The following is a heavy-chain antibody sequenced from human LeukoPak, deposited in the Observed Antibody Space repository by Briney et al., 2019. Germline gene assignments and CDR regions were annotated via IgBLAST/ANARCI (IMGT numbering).Heavy chain of an antibody. Sequence: TSETLSLTCTVSGGSISSYYWSWIRQPPGKGLEGIGYIYTSGSTNYNPSLKSRVTISVDTSKNQFSLKLSSVTAAGTAVYYCARYQYYYYMDVWGKGTTVTVSS. CDR1: GGSISSYY. D-gene: IGHD2-2*01. CDR3: ARYQYYYYMDV. CDR2: IYTSGST. J-gene: IGHJ6*03. V-gene: IGHV4-4*09.